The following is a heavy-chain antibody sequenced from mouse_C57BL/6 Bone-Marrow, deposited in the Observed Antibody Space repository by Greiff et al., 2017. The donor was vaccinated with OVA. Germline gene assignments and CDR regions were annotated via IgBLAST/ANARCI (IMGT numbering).Heavy chain of an antibody. CDR1: GFTFNTYA. D-gene: IGHD1-1*01. CDR2: IRSKSSNYAT. J-gene: IGHJ3*01. V-gene: IGHV10-3*01. Sequence: EVQGVESGGGLVQPKGSLKLSCAASGFTFNTYAMHWVRQAPGKGLEWVARIRSKSSNYATYYADSVKDRFTISRDDSQSMLYLQMNNLKTEDTAMYYCVRGEDYYGSSYFSWFAYWGQGTLVTVSA. CDR3: VRGEDYYGSSYFSWFAY.